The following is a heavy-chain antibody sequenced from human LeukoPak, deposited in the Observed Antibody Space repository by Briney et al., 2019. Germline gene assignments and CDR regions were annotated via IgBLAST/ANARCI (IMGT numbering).Heavy chain of an antibody. J-gene: IGHJ3*02. CDR1: GFTFSSYS. CDR2: IYSGGST. V-gene: IGHV3-66*01. D-gene: IGHD4-17*01. CDR3: ARDAGLSDYGDYFDAFDI. Sequence: GGSLRLSCAASGFTFSSYSMNWVRQAPGKGLEWVSVIYSGGSTYYADSVKGRFTISRDNSKNTLYLQMNSLRAEDTAVYYCARDAGLSDYGDYFDAFDIWGQGTMVTVSS.